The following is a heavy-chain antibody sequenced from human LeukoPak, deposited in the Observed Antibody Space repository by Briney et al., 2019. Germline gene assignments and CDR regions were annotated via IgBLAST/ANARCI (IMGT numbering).Heavy chain of an antibody. CDR1: GFTFSSYA. J-gene: IGHJ3*02. Sequence: GGSLRLSCAASGFTFSSYAMSWVRQAPGTGLEWVALISYDGSNKYYPDSVKGRFTISRDNSKNTLYLQMNSLRAEDTAVYFCAKVFVLRYWGGDAFDIWGQGTMVTVSS. CDR2: ISYDGSNK. D-gene: IGHD3-9*01. CDR3: AKVFVLRYWGGDAFDI. V-gene: IGHV3-30-3*01.